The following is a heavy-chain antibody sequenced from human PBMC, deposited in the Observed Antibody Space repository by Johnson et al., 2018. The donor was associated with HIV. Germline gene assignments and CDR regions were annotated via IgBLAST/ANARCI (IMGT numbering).Heavy chain of an antibody. D-gene: IGHD6-6*01. CDR1: GFTFSSYA. CDR2: ISYDGSNK. Sequence: GFTFSSYAMHWVRQAPGKGLEWVALISYDGSNKYYVDSVRGRFTISRDNAKNSLYLQMNSLRAGDTAVYYCARGGIAARIDAFDIWGQGTMVTVS. V-gene: IGHV3-33*05. J-gene: IGHJ3*02. CDR3: ARGGIAARIDAFDI.